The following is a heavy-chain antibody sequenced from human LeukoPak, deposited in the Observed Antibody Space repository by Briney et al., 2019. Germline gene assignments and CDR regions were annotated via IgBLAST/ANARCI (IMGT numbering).Heavy chain of an antibody. CDR2: IHYSGTT. CDR3: ARHIVGATIPYYFDY. J-gene: IGHJ4*02. D-gene: IGHD1-26*01. Sequence: PSETLSLTCTVSGGSISGYYWSWIRQPPGKGLEWIGFIHYSGTTNYNPSLKSRVTISLDTSNAQFSLKLSSVTAADTAIYHCARHIVGATIPYYFDYWGQGLLVTVSS. V-gene: IGHV4-59*08. CDR1: GGSISGYY.